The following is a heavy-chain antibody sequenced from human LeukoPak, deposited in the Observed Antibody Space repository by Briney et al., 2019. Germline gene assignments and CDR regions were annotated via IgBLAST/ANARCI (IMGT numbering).Heavy chain of an antibody. J-gene: IGHJ4*02. V-gene: IGHV3-30*18. CDR1: GFTFRSYG. CDR2: ISYDGINI. Sequence: GGSLRLSCAASGFTFRSYGMHWVRQAPGKGLEGVAYISYDGINIHYADTVKGRFTISRDNSRNTLYLQMNSLRAEDTALYYCAKHLPGSQWEPLDYWGQGTLVTVSS. D-gene: IGHD1-26*01. CDR3: AKHLPGSQWEPLDY.